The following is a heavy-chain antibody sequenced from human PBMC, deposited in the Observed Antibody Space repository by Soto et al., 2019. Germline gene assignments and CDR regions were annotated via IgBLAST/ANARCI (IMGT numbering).Heavy chain of an antibody. J-gene: IGHJ4*02. Sequence: KFQGRVTITRDTSASTAYMELSSLRSEDTAVYYCARDSGSGYYFDYWGQGTLVTVSS. D-gene: IGHD5-12*01. CDR3: ARDSGSGYYFDY. V-gene: IGHV1-3*01.